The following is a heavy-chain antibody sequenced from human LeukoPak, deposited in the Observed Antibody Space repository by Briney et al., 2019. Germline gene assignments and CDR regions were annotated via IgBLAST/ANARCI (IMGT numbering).Heavy chain of an antibody. CDR1: GFTFSSYA. CDR2: ISYDGGNK. J-gene: IGHJ4*02. Sequence: PGRSLRLSCAASGFTFSSYAMHWVRQAPGKGLEWVAVISYDGGNKYYADSVKGRFTISRDNSKNTLYLQMNSLRAEDTAVYYCAREIWFGEPNGFDYWGQGTLVTVSS. D-gene: IGHD3-10*01. V-gene: IGHV3-30-3*01. CDR3: AREIWFGEPNGFDY.